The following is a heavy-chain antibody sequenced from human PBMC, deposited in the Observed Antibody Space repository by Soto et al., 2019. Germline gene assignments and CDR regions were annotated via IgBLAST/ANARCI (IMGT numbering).Heavy chain of an antibody. CDR1: GGSFSGYY. CDR2: INHSGST. V-gene: IGHV4-34*01. D-gene: IGHD5-18*01. CDR3: AREGRRGYSYATYYFDY. J-gene: IGHJ4*02. Sequence: QVQLQQWGAGLLKPSETLSLTCAVYGGSFSGYYWSWIRQPPGKGLEWIGEINHSGSTNYNPSLKSRVTISVDTYKNQFSLKLSSVTAADTAVYYCAREGRRGYSYATYYFDYWGQGTLVTVSS.